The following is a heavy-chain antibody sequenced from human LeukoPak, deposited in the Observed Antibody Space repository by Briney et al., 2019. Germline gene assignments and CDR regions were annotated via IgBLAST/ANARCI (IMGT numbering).Heavy chain of an antibody. V-gene: IGHV4-39*01. CDR1: GGSISSSSYN. CDR2: IYYSGST. J-gene: IGHJ4*02. CDR3: ARQGSSGNDY. D-gene: IGHD6-19*01. Sequence: SETLSLTCAVSGGSISSSSYNWGWIRQPPGKGLEWIGSIYYSGSTYYNPSLKSRVTISADMSKNQFSLKVRSVTATDTAVYYCARQGSSGNDYWGQGTLVTVSA.